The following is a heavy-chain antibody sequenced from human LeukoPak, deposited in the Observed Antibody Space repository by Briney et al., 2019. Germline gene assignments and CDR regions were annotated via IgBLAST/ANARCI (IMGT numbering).Heavy chain of an antibody. Sequence: SETLSLTCAVYGGSFSGYYWSWIGQPPGKGLEWIGEINHSGSTNYNPSLKSRVTISVDTSKNQFSLKLSSVTAADTAVYYCARHRSPIVVVPAAIFRGPDWFDPWGQGTLVTVSS. CDR3: ARHRSPIVVVPAAIFRGPDWFDP. V-gene: IGHV4-34*01. J-gene: IGHJ5*02. D-gene: IGHD2-2*02. CDR2: INHSGST. CDR1: GGSFSGYY.